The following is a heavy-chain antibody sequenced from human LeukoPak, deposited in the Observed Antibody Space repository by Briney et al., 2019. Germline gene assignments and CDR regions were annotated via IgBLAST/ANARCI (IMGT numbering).Heavy chain of an antibody. V-gene: IGHV3-33*01. D-gene: IGHD3-3*01. J-gene: IGHJ5*02. Sequence: PGGSLRLSCAASGFTFSSYGMHWVRQAPGKGLEWVAVIWYDGSNKYYADSVKGRFTISRDNSKNTLYLQMNSLRAEDTAVYHCARSMHDFQGGNWFDPWGQGTLVTVSS. CDR1: GFTFSSYG. CDR2: IWYDGSNK. CDR3: ARSMHDFQGGNWFDP.